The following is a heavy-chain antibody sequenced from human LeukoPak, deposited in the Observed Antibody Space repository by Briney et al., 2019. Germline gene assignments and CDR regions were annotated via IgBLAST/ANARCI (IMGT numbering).Heavy chain of an antibody. V-gene: IGHV4-61*02. D-gene: IGHD3-22*01. CDR2: IYTSGST. J-gene: IGHJ4*02. Sequence: SQTLSLACTVSGGSISSGSYYWSWIRQPAGKGLEWIGRIYTSGSTNNNPSLKSRVTISVDTSKNQFSLKLSSVTAADTAVYYCARSLNYYDSRGYSFDYWGQGTLVTVSS. CDR3: ARSLNYYDSRGYSFDY. CDR1: GGSISSGSYY.